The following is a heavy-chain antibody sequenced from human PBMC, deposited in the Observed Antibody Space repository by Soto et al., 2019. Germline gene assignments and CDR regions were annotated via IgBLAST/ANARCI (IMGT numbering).Heavy chain of an antibody. Sequence: SETLSLTCAVYGGSFSGYYLSWIRQPPGKGLEWIGEINHSGSTNYNPSLKSRVTISVDTSKNQFSLMLSSVTAADTAVYYCARNSTYYYDSSGYYYHYYFDYWGQGTLVTVSS. CDR2: INHSGST. CDR1: GGSFSGYY. V-gene: IGHV4-34*01. D-gene: IGHD3-22*01. CDR3: ARNSTYYYDSSGYYYHYYFDY. J-gene: IGHJ4*02.